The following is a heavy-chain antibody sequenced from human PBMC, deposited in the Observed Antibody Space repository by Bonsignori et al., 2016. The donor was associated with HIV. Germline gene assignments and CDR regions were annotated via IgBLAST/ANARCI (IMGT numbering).Heavy chain of an antibody. D-gene: IGHD3-10*01. V-gene: IGHV1-18*01. CDR3: ARDYRTGLGDLPYYFYGLDV. CDR2: ISNYNGKT. J-gene: IGHJ6*02. CDR1: GYTFNTYG. Sequence: QIQLVQSGAEVKKPGASVKVSCKASGYTFNTYGLNWVRQAPGQGLEWMGWISNYNGKTSYAQKFQGRIIMTTDTPTSTAYMELRSLRSDDTAVYYCARDYRTGLGDLPYYFYGLDVWGQGTTVTVSS.